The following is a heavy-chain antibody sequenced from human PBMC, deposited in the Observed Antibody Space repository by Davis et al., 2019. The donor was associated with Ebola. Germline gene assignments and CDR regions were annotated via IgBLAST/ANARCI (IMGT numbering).Heavy chain of an antibody. CDR2: INPNSGGT. CDR3: ARGGYCSGGSCYFVDY. J-gene: IGHJ4*02. D-gene: IGHD2-15*01. V-gene: IGHV1-2*04. CDR1: GYIFTSYA. Sequence: ASVKVSCKASGYIFTSYAIHWVRQAPGQGLEWMGWINPNSGGTNYAQKFQGWVTMTRDTSISTAYMELSRLRSDDTAVYYCARGGYCSGGSCYFVDYWGQGTLVTVSS.